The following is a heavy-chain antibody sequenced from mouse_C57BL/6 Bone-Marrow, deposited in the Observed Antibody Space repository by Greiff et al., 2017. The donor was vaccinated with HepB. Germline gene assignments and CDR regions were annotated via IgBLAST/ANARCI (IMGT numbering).Heavy chain of an antibody. D-gene: IGHD1-1*01. CDR3: AHYGSSTGWYFDV. CDR1: GFTFSSYG. Sequence: EVMLVESGGDLVKPGGSLKLSCAASGFTFSSYGMSWVRQTPDKRLEWVATISSGGSYTYYPDSVKGRFTISRDNAKNTLYLQMSSLESEDTAMYDCAHYGSSTGWYFDVWGTGTTVTVSS. V-gene: IGHV5-6*01. J-gene: IGHJ1*03. CDR2: ISSGGSYT.